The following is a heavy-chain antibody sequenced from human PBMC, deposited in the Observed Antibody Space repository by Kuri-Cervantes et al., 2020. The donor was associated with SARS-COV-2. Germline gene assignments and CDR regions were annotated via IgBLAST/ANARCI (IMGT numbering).Heavy chain of an antibody. CDR3: ASAGTASGYDQYYCYYYGMDV. Sequence: GESLKISCAASGFTFSSYWMHWVRQAPGKGLVWVSRINSDGSSTSYADSVKGRFTISRDNAKNTLYLQMNSLRAEDTAVYYCASAGTASGYDQYYCYYYGMDVWGQGTTVTVSS. CDR2: INSDGSST. CDR1: GFTFSSYW. V-gene: IGHV3-74*01. J-gene: IGHJ6*02. D-gene: IGHD5-12*01.